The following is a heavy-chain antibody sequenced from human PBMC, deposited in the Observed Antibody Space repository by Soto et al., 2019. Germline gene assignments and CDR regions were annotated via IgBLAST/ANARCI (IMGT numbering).Heavy chain of an antibody. CDR3: AKRRGPAFYMDV. D-gene: IGHD6-25*01. V-gene: IGHV3-30*18. CDR1: GFTFSSYG. J-gene: IGHJ6*03. Sequence: PGGSLRLSCAASGFTFSSYGMHWVRQAPGKGLEWVAVISYDGSNKYYADSVKGRFTISRDNSKNTLYLQMNSLRAEDTAVYYCAKRRGPAFYMDVWGQGTTVTVSS. CDR2: ISYDGSNK.